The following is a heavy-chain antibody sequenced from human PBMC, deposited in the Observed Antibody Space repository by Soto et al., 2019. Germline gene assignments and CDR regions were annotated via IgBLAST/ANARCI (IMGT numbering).Heavy chain of an antibody. CDR2: IYYTGST. D-gene: IGHD3-10*01. Sequence: SETLSLTCAVSGGSMSRGGHSWSWIRQPPGKGLEWLGFIYYTGSTYYNPSLKSRVTLSVDRSKNQFSLNLSSVTAADTAVYFCARAPPVHYPPWEVWGQGTTVTVSS. V-gene: IGHV4-30-2*01. CDR1: GGSMSRGGHS. CDR3: ARAPPVHYPPWEV. J-gene: IGHJ6*02.